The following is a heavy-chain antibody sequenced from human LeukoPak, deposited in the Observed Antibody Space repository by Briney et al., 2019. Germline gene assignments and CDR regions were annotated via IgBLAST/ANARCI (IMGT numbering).Heavy chain of an antibody. CDR1: GGSISSYY. Sequence: SETLSLTCTVSGGSISSYYWSWIRQPPGKGLEWIGYIYYSGSTNYNPSLKSRVTISVDTSKNQFSLKLSSVTAADTAVYYCARLGYDILTGYSFWFDPWGQGTLVTVSS. V-gene: IGHV4-59*12. CDR3: ARLGYDILTGYSFWFDP. J-gene: IGHJ5*02. CDR2: IYYSGST. D-gene: IGHD3-9*01.